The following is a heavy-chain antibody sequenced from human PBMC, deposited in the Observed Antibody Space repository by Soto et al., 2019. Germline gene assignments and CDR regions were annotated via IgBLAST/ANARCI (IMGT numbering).Heavy chain of an antibody. Sequence: SVKVSCKASGGTFSSYAISWVRQAPGQGLEWMGGIIPIFGTANYAQKFLGRVTVTTDTSTSTAYMELRSLRSDDTAVYYCARIAYCGGDCYFDSDAFDIWGQGTMVTVSS. J-gene: IGHJ3*02. V-gene: IGHV1-69*05. D-gene: IGHD2-21*01. CDR1: GGTFSSYA. CDR3: ARIAYCGGDCYFDSDAFDI. CDR2: IIPIFGTA.